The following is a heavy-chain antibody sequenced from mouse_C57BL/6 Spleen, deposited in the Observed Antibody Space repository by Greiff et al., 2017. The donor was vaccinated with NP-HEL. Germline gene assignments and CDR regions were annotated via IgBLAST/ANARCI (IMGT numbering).Heavy chain of an antibody. D-gene: IGHD1-1*01. J-gene: IGHJ3*02. Sequence: VQGVESGAELAKPGASVKLSCKASGYTFTSYRMHWVKQRPGQGLEWIGYINPSSGYTKYNQKFKGKATLTADKSSSTAYMQLSSLTYEDAAVYCCASTTVVAPAWWGQGTLVTVSA. CDR1: GYTFTSYR. CDR2: INPSSGYT. CDR3: ASTTVVAPAW. V-gene: IGHV1-7*01.